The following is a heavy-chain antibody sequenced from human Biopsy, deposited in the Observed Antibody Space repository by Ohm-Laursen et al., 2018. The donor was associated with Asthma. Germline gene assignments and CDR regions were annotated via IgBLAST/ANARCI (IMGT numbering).Heavy chain of an antibody. Sequence: ASVKVSCKTSGYAFNSAGITWVRQAPGQGLEWMGWISVYNGNTKVAQKLQDRVTMITDTSTSTAYMELRSLRSDDTAVYFCARAVDYSHYYGIDVWGQGTSVTVS. CDR2: ISVYNGNT. CDR3: ARAVDYSHYYGIDV. CDR1: GYAFNSAG. V-gene: IGHV1-18*01. J-gene: IGHJ6*02. D-gene: IGHD3-10*01.